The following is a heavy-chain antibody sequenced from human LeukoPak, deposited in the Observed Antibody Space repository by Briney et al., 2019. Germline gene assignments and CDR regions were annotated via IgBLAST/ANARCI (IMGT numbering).Heavy chain of an antibody. CDR3: ASGRFGAPPYYYYGMDV. Sequence: SVNVSCKASGGTFSSYAISWVRQAPGQGLEWMGRIIPILGIANNAQKFQGRVTITADKSTSTAYMELSSLRSEDTAVYYCASGRFGAPPYYYYGMDVGGQGTTVTVSS. J-gene: IGHJ6*02. CDR2: IIPILGIA. CDR1: GGTFSSYA. D-gene: IGHD3-10*01. V-gene: IGHV1-69*04.